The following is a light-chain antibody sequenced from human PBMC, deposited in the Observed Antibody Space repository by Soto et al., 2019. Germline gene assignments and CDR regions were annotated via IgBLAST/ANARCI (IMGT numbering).Light chain of an antibody. CDR2: KAS. CDR3: QQYNRYWT. CDR1: QSISTW. Sequence: DIQMTQSPSTLSVSVGDRVTITCRASQSISTWLAWYQHKPGKAPKLLIYKASSLESGVPSRFSGRGSGTEFALTISRLEPDDFATYYCQQYNRYWTFGQGTKVEVK. J-gene: IGKJ1*01. V-gene: IGKV1-5*03.